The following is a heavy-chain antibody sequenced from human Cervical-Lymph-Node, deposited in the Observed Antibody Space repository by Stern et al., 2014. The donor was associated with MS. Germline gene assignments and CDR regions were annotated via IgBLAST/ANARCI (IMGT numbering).Heavy chain of an antibody. D-gene: IGHD3-10*01. CDR3: ASSVGELTPEAV. Sequence: VQLVQSGAEVKKPGSSVRVSCKASGGIFSSFAIRWVRQAPGQGLEWMGGILHIFSTANYENTFKGRVTITADYSTNTAYMEVSSLRSDDTAVYYCASSVGELTPEAVWGQGTTVTVFS. J-gene: IGHJ6*02. CDR1: GGIFSSFA. CDR2: ILHIFSTA. V-gene: IGHV1-69*01.